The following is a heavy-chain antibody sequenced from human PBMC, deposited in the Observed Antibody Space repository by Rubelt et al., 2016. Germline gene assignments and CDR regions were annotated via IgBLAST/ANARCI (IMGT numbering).Heavy chain of an antibody. Sequence: EVQLVESGGGLVQPGGSLRLSCVASGFTFRSYWMTWVRQAPGKGPEWVASMKQDGTQKYFVDSVKGRFTISRDNSENSLFLQMNSRGVEETAVYYCARDWYNWNYVDALEVWGPGTMVTVSS. J-gene: IGHJ3*01. CDR3: ARDWYNWNYVDALEV. CDR1: GFTFRSYW. V-gene: IGHV3-7*01. CDR2: MKQDGTQK. D-gene: IGHD1-7*01.